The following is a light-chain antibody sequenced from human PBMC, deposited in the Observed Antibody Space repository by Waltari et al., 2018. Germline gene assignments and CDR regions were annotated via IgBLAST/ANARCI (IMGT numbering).Light chain of an antibody. Sequence: DIVVTQSPDSLAVSLRERATISCKSSQSLLSTSDHRNHLAWYQQKPGQPPKLLIYRASSRESGVPDRFSGYGSGTDFTLTISSLQAEDVAVYYCQQYINPPYTFGQGTKLQI. CDR2: RAS. CDR3: QQYINPPYT. CDR1: QSLLSTSDHRNH. V-gene: IGKV4-1*01. J-gene: IGKJ2*01.